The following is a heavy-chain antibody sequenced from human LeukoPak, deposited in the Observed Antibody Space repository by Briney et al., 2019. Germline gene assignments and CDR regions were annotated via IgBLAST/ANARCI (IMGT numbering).Heavy chain of an antibody. V-gene: IGHV1-3*02. Sequence: GASVKVSCKASGYTFTSYAMHWVRQAPGQRLEWMGWSNAGNGNTKYSQEFQGRVTITRDTSASTAYMELSRLRSADMAVYYCARGKYSSGWWFDYWGQGTLVTVSS. CDR2: SNAGNGNT. D-gene: IGHD6-19*01. J-gene: IGHJ4*02. CDR3: ARGKYSSGWWFDY. CDR1: GYTFTSYA.